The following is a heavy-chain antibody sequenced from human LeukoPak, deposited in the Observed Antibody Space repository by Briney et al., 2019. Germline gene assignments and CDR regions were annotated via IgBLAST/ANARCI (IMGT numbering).Heavy chain of an antibody. CDR1: GFTFSSYG. D-gene: IGHD6-19*01. CDR2: ISPSSSTI. J-gene: IGHJ4*02. V-gene: IGHV3-48*01. CDR3: AREHTPFGSGCTAAY. Sequence: PVGSLRLSCAASGFTFSSYGMNWVRQAPGKGLEWVSYISPSSSTIYYADSGKGRFTISRDNAKNSLYLQMNSLRAEDTAVYYCAREHTPFGSGCTAAYWGQGTLVTVSS.